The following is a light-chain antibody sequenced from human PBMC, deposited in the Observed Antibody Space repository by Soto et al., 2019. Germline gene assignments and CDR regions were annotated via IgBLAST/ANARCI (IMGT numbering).Light chain of an antibody. CDR3: QQYNNWPWT. CDR1: QSVSSN. V-gene: IGKV3-15*01. J-gene: IGKJ1*01. Sequence: EIVMTQSPATLSVSPGERATLSCRASQSVSSNLAWYQQKPGQAPRLLIYGASTRDTGIPSRFSGSGSETEFALTISSLQSEDFALYYCQQYNNWPWTFGQGTKVELK. CDR2: GAS.